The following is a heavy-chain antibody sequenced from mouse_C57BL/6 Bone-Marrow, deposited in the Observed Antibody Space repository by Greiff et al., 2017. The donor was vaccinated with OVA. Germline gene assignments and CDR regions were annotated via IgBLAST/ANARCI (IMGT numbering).Heavy chain of an antibody. CDR2: ISYSGST. D-gene: IGHD1-1*01. CDR3: ARHYYGLYFDY. V-gene: IGHV3-1*01. Sequence: VQLKESGPGMVKPSQSLSLTCTVTGYSITSGYDWHWIRHFPGNKLEWMGYISYSGSTNYNPSLKSRISITHDTSKNHFFLKLNSVTTEDTATYYCARHYYGLYFDYWGQGTTLTVSS. J-gene: IGHJ2*01. CDR1: GYSITSGYD.